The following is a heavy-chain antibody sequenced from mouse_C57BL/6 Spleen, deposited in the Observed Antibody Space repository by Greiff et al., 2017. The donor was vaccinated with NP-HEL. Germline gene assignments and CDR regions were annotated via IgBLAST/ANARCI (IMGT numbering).Heavy chain of an antibody. D-gene: IGHD4-1*01. J-gene: IGHJ1*03. CDR1: GFTFSNYW. CDR3: TLGRGWYFDV. Sequence: EVKLVESGGGLVQPGGSMKLSCVASGFTFSNYWMNWVRQSPEKGLEWVAQIRLKSDNYATHYAESVKGRFTISRDDSKSSVYLQMNNLRAEDTGIYYCTLGRGWYFDVWGTGTTVTVSS. CDR2: IRLKSDNYAT. V-gene: IGHV6-3*01.